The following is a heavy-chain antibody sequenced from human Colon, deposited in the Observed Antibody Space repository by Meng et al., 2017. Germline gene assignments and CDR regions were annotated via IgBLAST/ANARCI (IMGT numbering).Heavy chain of an antibody. Sequence: GLSCAASGFIFSDCYMSWIRQAPGRGLEWVSSISSSSSYIYYADSVKGRFTISRDNAKNSLYLQMNSLRAEDTAVYYCARDPWYFDLWGRGTLVTVSS. CDR2: ISSSSSYI. V-gene: IGHV3-11*06. CDR1: GFIFSDCY. CDR3: ARDPWYFDL. J-gene: IGHJ2*01.